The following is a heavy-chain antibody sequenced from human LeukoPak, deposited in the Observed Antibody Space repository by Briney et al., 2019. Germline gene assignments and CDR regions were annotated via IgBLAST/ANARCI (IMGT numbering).Heavy chain of an antibody. CDR1: GGSISSGGYY. J-gene: IGHJ5*02. D-gene: IGHD3-10*01. Sequence: SQTLSLTCTVSGGSISSGGYYWSWIRQHPGKGLEWIGYIYYSGSTYYNSSLKSRVTISVDTSKNQFSLKLSSVTAADTAVYYCARARTGMFWFDPWGQGTLVTVSS. V-gene: IGHV4-31*03. CDR3: ARARTGMFWFDP. CDR2: IYYSGST.